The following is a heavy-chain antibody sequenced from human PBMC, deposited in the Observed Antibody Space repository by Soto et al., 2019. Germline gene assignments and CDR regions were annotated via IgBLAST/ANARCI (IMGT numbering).Heavy chain of an antibody. CDR2: IIPILGIA. Sequence: SVKVSCKASGGTFSSYTISWVRQAPGQGLEWMGRIIPILGIANYAQKFQGRVTITADKSTSTAYMELSSLRSEDTAVYYCARGAYYYDSSVTSYYYYGMDVWGQGTTVTVSS. D-gene: IGHD3-22*01. CDR3: ARGAYYYDSSVTSYYYYGMDV. J-gene: IGHJ6*02. V-gene: IGHV1-69*02. CDR1: GGTFSSYT.